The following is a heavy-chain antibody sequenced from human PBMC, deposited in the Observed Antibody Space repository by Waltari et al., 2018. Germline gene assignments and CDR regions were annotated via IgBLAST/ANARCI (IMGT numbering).Heavy chain of an antibody. J-gene: IGHJ4*02. Sequence: QVQLQESVPGLVKPSQTLSLTCTVSGGSISSGGYYWSWIRQHPGKGLEWIWYIYHSGRTDYNPSLKSRVTIAVDRSKNQFCLKLSAVTDADTAVDYCARGKGTYYDILTGYSTEYYFDYWGQGTLVTVSS. CDR2: IYHSGRT. D-gene: IGHD3-9*01. CDR1: GGSISSGGYY. V-gene: IGHV4-31*03. CDR3: ARGKGTYYDILTGYSTEYYFDY.